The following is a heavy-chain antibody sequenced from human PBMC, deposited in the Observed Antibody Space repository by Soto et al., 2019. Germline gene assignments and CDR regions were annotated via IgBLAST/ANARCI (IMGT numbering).Heavy chain of an antibody. CDR3: AVSSEYSSSSDIGYGMDV. D-gene: IGHD6-6*01. Sequence: LGESLKISCKGSGYSFTSYWIGWVRQMPGKGLEWMGIIYPGDSDTRYSPSFQGQVTISADKSISTAYLQWSSLKASDTAMYYCAVSSEYSSSSDIGYGMDVWGQGTTVTVS. J-gene: IGHJ6*02. V-gene: IGHV5-51*01. CDR2: IYPGDSDT. CDR1: GYSFTSYW.